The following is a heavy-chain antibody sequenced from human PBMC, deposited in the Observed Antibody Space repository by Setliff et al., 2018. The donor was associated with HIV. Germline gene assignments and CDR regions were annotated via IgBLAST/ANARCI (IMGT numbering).Heavy chain of an antibody. CDR1: GFSFSDYY. V-gene: IGHV3-11*04. D-gene: IGHD3-22*01. J-gene: IGHJ6*02. CDR3: ARRGSSNFDSSRWFYYGLDV. Sequence: GGSLRLSCAASGFSFSDYYMSWIRQAPGKGLECISYISDSDTDIYYADSVRGRFTISRDNAKNSLYLQMNSLRAEDTALYYCARRGSSNFDSSRWFYYGLDVWGQGTTVTVSS. CDR2: ISDSDTDI.